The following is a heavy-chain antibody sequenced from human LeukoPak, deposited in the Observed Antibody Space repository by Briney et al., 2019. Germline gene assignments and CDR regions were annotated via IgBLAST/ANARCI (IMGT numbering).Heavy chain of an antibody. CDR1: GFTFSSYA. V-gene: IGHV3-30-3*01. J-gene: IGHJ3*02. CDR2: ISYDGSNK. D-gene: IGHD2-8*01. CDR3: ARERSVWDAFDI. Sequence: PGRSLRLSCAASGFTFSSYAMHWVRQAPGKGLEWVAVISYDGSNKYYADSVKGRFTISRDNSKNTLYLQMNSLRAEDTAVYYCARERSVWDAFDIWGRGTMVTVSS.